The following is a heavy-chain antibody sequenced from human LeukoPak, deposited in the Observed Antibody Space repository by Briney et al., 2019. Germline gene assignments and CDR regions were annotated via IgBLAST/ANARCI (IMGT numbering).Heavy chain of an antibody. CDR3: ASAGGDSRSPLPFYY. V-gene: IGHV3-7*03. CDR2: IKQDGSEK. J-gene: IGHJ4*02. D-gene: IGHD3-22*01. CDR1: GFSFGNYW. Sequence: GGSLRLSCAASGFSFGNYWMSWVRQAPGKGLEWVANIKQDGSEKYYVDSVKGRFTISRDNAENSLSLQMNSLRAEDTAVYYCASAGGDSRSPLPFYYWGQGTLVTVSS.